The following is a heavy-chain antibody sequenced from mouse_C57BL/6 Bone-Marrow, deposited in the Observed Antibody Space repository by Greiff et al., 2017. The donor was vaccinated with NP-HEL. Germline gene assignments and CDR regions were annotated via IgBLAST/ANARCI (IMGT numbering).Heavy chain of an antibody. D-gene: IGHD2-3*01. J-gene: IGHJ4*01. CDR2: IDPSDSYT. V-gene: IGHV1-69*01. CDR3: ARGGYYPYYAMDY. Sequence: VQLQQPGAELVMPGASVKLSCKASGYTFTSYWMHWVKQRPGQGLEWIGEIDPSDSYTNYNQKFKGKSTLTVDKSSSTAYMQLSSLTSEDSAVYYCARGGYYPYYAMDYWGQGTSVTVSS. CDR1: GYTFTSYW.